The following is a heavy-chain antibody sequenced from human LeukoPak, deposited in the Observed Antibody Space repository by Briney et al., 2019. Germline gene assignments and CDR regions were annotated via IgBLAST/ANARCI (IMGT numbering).Heavy chain of an antibody. CDR3: AREDYDSSGYPYFDY. Sequence: SETLSLTCAVSGGSISSGGYSWSWIRPPPGKGLEWIGYIYHSGSTYYNPSLKSRVTISVDRTKNQFSLKLSSVTAADTAVYYCAREDYDSSGYPYFDYWGQGTLVTVSS. J-gene: IGHJ4*02. D-gene: IGHD3-22*01. CDR2: IYHSGST. CDR1: GGSISSGGYS. V-gene: IGHV4-30-2*01.